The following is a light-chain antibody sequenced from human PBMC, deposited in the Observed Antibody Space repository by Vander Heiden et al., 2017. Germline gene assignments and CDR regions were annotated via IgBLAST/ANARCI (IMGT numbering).Light chain of an antibody. Sequence: DIQMTQSPPSLSASVGDRVTITCRASQSISSYLNWYQQKPGKAPKLLIYAASSLESGIPSRFSGSGSGTDFTLTISSLQPEDFATYYCQQCYSTPLTFGGGTKVEIK. CDR3: QQCYSTPLT. CDR1: QSISSY. CDR2: AAS. V-gene: IGKV1-39*01. J-gene: IGKJ4*01.